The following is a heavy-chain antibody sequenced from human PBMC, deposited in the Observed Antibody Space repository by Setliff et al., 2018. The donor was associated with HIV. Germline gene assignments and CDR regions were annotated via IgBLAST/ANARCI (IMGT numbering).Heavy chain of an antibody. J-gene: IGHJ5*02. CDR1: GGSISGHH. D-gene: IGHD2-15*01. CDR3: AGYVGGGGGRGP. CDR2: T. V-gene: IGHV4-59*11. Sequence: SETLSLTCTVSGGSISGHHWSWIRQPPGKGLEWLGSTDYNPSVKSRVTISLDTSRDQFSLKLTSVTAADTAVYYCAGYVGGGGGRGPWGQGTLVTVSS.